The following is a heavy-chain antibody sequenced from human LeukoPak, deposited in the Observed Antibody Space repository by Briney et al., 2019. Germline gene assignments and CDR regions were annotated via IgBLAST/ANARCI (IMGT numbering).Heavy chain of an antibody. CDR1: VFNFQIYA. CDR3: SRDGPRDYDILTALDY. CDR2: ISYGGDNK. J-gene: IGHJ4*02. V-gene: IGHV3-30*04. Sequence: PGGSLRLSCAASVFNFQIYAMHWVRQAPGKGLEWVAIISYGGDNKYYADSVKGRFTISRDNSKSMLYLQMNGLRPEDTPVYYCSRDGPRDYDILTALDYWGQGTVVSVSS. D-gene: IGHD3-9*01.